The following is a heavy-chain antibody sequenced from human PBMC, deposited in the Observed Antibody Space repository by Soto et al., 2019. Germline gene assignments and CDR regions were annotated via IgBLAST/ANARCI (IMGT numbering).Heavy chain of an antibody. CDR2: INHSGST. J-gene: IGHJ4*02. CDR3: ARGSSSSWDYYFDY. Sequence: SSETLSLTCAVYGGSFSGYYWSWIRQPPGKGLEWIGEINHSGSTNYNPSLKSRVTISVDTSKNQFSLKLSSVTAADTAVYYCARGSSSSWDYYFDYWGQGALVTVSS. D-gene: IGHD6-13*01. CDR1: GGSFSGYY. V-gene: IGHV4-34*01.